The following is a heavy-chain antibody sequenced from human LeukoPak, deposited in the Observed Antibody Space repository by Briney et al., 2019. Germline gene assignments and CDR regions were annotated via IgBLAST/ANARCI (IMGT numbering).Heavy chain of an antibody. J-gene: IGHJ4*02. D-gene: IGHD3-22*01. Sequence: GGSLRLSCAASGFTFSDYYMSWIRQAPGKGLEWVSYISSSGSTIYYADSVKGRFTISRDNAKNSLYLQMNSLRAEDTAVYYCASGVGGGYYYDSSGYYGTFDYWGQGTLVTVSS. CDR2: ISSSGSTI. V-gene: IGHV3-11*04. CDR3: ASGVGGGYYYDSSGYYGTFDY. CDR1: GFTFSDYY.